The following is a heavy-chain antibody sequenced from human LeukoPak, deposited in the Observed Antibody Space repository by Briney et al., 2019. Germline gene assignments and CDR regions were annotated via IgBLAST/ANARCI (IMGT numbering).Heavy chain of an antibody. CDR2: VYPGDSDT. CDR3: ARKSGRAFDI. CDR1: GYTFTNYW. J-gene: IGHJ3*02. V-gene: IGHV5-51*01. Sequence: GESLQISCQGSGYTFTNYWIAWVRQMPGKGLEWMGIVYPGDSDTRYSPSFQGQVSISADKSISTAYLQWSSLKASDTAMYYCARKSGRAFDIWGQGTMVTVSS. D-gene: IGHD2-15*01.